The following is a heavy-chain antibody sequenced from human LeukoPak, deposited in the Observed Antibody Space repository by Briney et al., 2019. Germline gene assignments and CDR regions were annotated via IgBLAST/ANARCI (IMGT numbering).Heavy chain of an antibody. D-gene: IGHD5-18*01. CDR3: ARGFGYSYGYDY. Sequence: SETLSLTCAVSGGSISSGGYSWSWIRQPPGKGLEWIGYIYHSGSTYYNPSLKSRVTISVDRSKNQFSLKLSSVTAADTAVYYCARGFGYSYGYDYWGQGTLVTVSS. J-gene: IGHJ4*02. V-gene: IGHV4-30-2*01. CDR1: GGSISSGGYS. CDR2: IYHSGST.